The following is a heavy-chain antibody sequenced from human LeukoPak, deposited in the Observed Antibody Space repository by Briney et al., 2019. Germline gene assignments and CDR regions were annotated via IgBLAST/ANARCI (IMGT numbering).Heavy chain of an antibody. J-gene: IGHJ4*02. CDR2: ISENGRNT. CDR1: GFTFRNYW. CDR3: ARDPFITGDY. D-gene: IGHD1-14*01. V-gene: IGHV3-74*01. Sequence: GGSLRLSCVASGFTFRNYWMHWVRQAPREGLVWVSRISENGRNTYYADSAKGRFAISRDNAKNTLYLQMNGLVAEDTAVYYCARDPFITGDYWGQGTLVTVSS.